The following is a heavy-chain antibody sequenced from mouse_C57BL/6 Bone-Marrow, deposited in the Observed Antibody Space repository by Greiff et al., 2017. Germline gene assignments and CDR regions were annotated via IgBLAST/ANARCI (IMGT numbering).Heavy chain of an antibody. CDR1: GFTFSSYG. Sequence: EVQGVESGGDLVKPGGSLKLSCAASGFTFSSYGMSWVRQTPEKRLEWVATIGSCGSYTYYPDNVKGRFTISRDNAKNTPYLQLSSLTSEDTAMYYCARHAYFGCSFDYWGQGTTVTVSS. J-gene: IGHJ2*01. CDR2: IGSCGSYT. V-gene: IGHV5-6*01. CDR3: ARHAYFGCSFDY. D-gene: IGHD1-1*01.